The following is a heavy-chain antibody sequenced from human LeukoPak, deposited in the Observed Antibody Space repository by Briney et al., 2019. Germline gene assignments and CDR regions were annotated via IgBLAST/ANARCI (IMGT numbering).Heavy chain of an antibody. CDR1: GGSIGSSSYY. CDR2: IYYSGST. Sequence: SETLSLTCTVSGGSIGSSSYYWGWIRQPPGKGLEWIGSIYYSGSTYYHPSLKSRVTISVDTSKNQFSLKLSSVTAADTAVYYCARHLRTTVTTLSWFDPWGQGTLVTVSS. CDR3: ARHLRTTVTTLSWFDP. D-gene: IGHD4-17*01. V-gene: IGHV4-39*01. J-gene: IGHJ5*02.